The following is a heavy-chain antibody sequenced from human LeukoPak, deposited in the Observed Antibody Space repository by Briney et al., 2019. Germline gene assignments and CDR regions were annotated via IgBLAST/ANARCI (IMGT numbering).Heavy chain of an antibody. CDR3: ATQQGGNPAY. V-gene: IGHV3-30*04. D-gene: IGHD1-14*01. J-gene: IGHJ4*02. CDR1: GFSFSTYA. CDR2: ISFDGSKL. Sequence: GGSLRLSCTTSGFSFSTYALHWVRQAPGEGLEWVTLISFDGSKLYYADSVRGRFTVSRDNSKRTVFLQMDSLRHEDTAVYYCATQQGGNPAYWGQGTLVTVSS.